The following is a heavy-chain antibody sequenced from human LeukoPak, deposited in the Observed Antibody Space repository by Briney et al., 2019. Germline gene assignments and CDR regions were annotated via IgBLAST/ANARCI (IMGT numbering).Heavy chain of an antibody. J-gene: IGHJ6*03. D-gene: IGHD2-2*02. CDR2: ISSSGSTI. CDR3: ASICNSTSCYTYYYYYMDV. CDR1: GFTFSSYE. V-gene: IGHV3-48*03. Sequence: PGGSLRLSCAASGFTFSSYEMNWVRQAPGKGLEWVSYISSSGSTIYYADSVKGRFTISRDNAKNSLYLQMNSLRAEDTAVYYCASICNSTSCYTYYYYYMDVWGKGTTVTVSS.